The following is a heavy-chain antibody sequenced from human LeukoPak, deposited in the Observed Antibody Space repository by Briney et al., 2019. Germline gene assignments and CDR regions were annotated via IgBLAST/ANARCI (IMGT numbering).Heavy chain of an antibody. V-gene: IGHV3-74*01. CDR3: VRDLVFVWTPGDDFDF. CDR1: GFAFSAYW. J-gene: IGHJ4*02. CDR2: INEDATTI. D-gene: IGHD3-16*01. Sequence: GSLRLSCAASGFAFSAYWIHWVRQAPGKGLEWVSHINEDATTISYADSVKGRFIISRDNSKKSLYLQMNNLRAEDTAVYYCVRDLVFVWTPGDDFDFWGQGTLVTVSS.